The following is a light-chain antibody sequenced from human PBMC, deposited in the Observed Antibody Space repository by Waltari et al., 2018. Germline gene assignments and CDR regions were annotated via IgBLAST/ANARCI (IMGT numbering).Light chain of an antibody. CDR2: GAS. V-gene: IGKV3-20*01. CDR3: QQYGGSPLT. J-gene: IGKJ4*01. CDR1: QSVSSSY. Sequence: EIVLTQSPGMLSLSPGERATLSCRASQSVSSSYLAWYQQKPGQAPRLLIYGASSSATGIPDRFSGSGSGTDFTLTISILEPEDFAVYYCQQYGGSPLTFGGGTKVEI.